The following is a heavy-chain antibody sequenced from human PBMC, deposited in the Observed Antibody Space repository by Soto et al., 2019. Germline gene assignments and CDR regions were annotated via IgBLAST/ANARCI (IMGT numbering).Heavy chain of an antibody. V-gene: IGHV4-31*03. J-gene: IGHJ6*02. CDR1: GGSISSGGYY. Sequence: PSETLSLTCTVSGGSISSGGYYWSWIRQHPGKGLEWIGYIYYSGSTYYNPSLKSRVTISVDTSKNQFSLKLSSVTAADTAVYYCASSHGVNYYGMDVSGQGTTVTVSS. CDR3: ASSHGVNYYGMDV. D-gene: IGHD2-21*01. CDR2: IYYSGST.